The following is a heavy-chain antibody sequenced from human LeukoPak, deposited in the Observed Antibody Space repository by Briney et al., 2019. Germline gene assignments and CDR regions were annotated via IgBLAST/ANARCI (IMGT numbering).Heavy chain of an antibody. V-gene: IGHV4-39*01. CDR3: ARLFASSGRECQFDP. D-gene: IGHD6-19*01. J-gene: IGHJ5*02. CDR1: GGSISSYY. CDR2: IYYSGST. Sequence: PSETLSLTCTVSGGSISSYYWGWIRQPPGKGLEWIGSIYYSGSTYYNPSLKSRVTISVDTSKSQFSLKLSSVTAADTAVYYCARLFASSGRECQFDPWGQGTLVTVSS.